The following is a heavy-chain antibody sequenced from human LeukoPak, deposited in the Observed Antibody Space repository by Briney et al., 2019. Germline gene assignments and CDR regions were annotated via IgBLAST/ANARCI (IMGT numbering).Heavy chain of an antibody. V-gene: IGHV3-53*01. CDR2: IYSDRTT. D-gene: IGHD2-15*01. J-gene: IGHJ4*02. CDR1: GFTVSSNY. CDR3: ARGGGRYCSGGSCFDY. Sequence: GGALRLSCAASGFTVSSNYMSWVHQPPGKGLEWVSVIYSDRTTYYADSVKGRFTISRDNSKNTLFLQMNSLRAGDTAVYYCARGGGRYCSGGSCFDYWGQGTLVTVSS.